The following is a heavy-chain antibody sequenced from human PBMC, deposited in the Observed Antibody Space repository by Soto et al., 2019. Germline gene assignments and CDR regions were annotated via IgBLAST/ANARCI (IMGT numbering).Heavy chain of an antibody. CDR2: INPKSGGT. CDR3: ERADYTDSSNAACSFFYNQDLDF. V-gene: IGHV1-2*04. CDR1: GYSFTDYH. D-gene: IGHD3-3*01. Sequence: ASVKVSCKASGYSFTDYHIHWVRQAPGQGLEWLGRINPKSGGTSTAQKFQGWVTMTTDTSISTASMELTRLTSDDTAIYYCERADYTDSSNAACSFFYNQDLDFWGQ. J-gene: IGHJ6*01.